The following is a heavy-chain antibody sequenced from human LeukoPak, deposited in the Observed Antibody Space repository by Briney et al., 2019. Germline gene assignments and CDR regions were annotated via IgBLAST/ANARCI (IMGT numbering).Heavy chain of an antibody. D-gene: IGHD2-15*01. CDR2: INHRGSS. J-gene: IGHJ4*02. CDR1: GGSFSGYY. CDR3: ARDKFCSDTGSCNIGLFDF. Sequence: SETLSATCGVFGGSFSGYYWTWLRQPPGKGLEWIGQINHRGSSHYNPSLGSRVTISVDTSKTQFSLKLTSVTAADTAVYYCARDKFCSDTGSCNIGLFDFWGQGALVTVSS. V-gene: IGHV4-34*01.